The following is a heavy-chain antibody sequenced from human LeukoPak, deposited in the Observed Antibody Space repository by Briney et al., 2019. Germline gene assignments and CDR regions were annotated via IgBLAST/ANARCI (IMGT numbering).Heavy chain of an antibody. Sequence: GGSLRLSCASSGFTFSSYAMSWVRQAPGKGLEWVSAISGSGGSTYYADSVKGRFTISRDNSKNTLYLQMNSLRAEDTAVYYCAKDPFGASDAFDIWGQGTMVTVSS. CDR2: ISGSGGST. D-gene: IGHD1-26*01. CDR1: GFTFSSYA. V-gene: IGHV3-23*01. J-gene: IGHJ3*02. CDR3: AKDPFGASDAFDI.